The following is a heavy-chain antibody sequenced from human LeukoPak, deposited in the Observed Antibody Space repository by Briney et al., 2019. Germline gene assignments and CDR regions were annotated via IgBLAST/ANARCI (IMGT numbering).Heavy chain of an antibody. V-gene: IGHV3-48*03. D-gene: IGHD2-15*01. CDR3: ARAATPVDY. Sequence: PGGSLRLSCAASGFTFSHYEMNWVRQAPGKGLDWVSYISSSGSTIYYADSVKGRVTISRDNAKNSLFLQMNSLRAEDTAVYYCARAATPVDYWGQGTLVTVSS. J-gene: IGHJ4*02. CDR2: ISSSGSTI. CDR1: GFTFSHYE.